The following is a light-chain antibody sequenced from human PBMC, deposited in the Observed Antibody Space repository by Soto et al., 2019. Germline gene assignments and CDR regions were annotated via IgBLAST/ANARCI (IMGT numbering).Light chain of an antibody. CDR1: QSVSSY. J-gene: IGKJ4*01. V-gene: IGKV3-11*01. Sequence: EIVLTQSPATLSLSPGERATLSCRASQSVSSYLAWYQQKPGQAPRLLIYDASNRATGIPARFSGSGSGTDFTPTISSLEPEDFAVSYCQQRSNWPLLTFGGGTKVEIK. CDR3: QQRSNWPLLT. CDR2: DAS.